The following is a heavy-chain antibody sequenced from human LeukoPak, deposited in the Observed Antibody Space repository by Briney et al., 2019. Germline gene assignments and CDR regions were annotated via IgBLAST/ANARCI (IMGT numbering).Heavy chain of an antibody. CDR3: AKDTYYYGSGSYPPNYYYYGMDV. CDR1: GFTFDDYA. V-gene: IGHV3-9*01. D-gene: IGHD3-10*01. J-gene: IGHJ6*02. CDR2: ISWNSGSI. Sequence: PGGSLRLSCAASGFTFDDYAMHWVRHAPGKGPEWVSGISWNSGSIVYADSVKGRFTISRDNAKNSLYLQMNSLRAEDTALYYCAKDTYYYGSGSYPPNYYYYGMDVWGQGTTVTVSS.